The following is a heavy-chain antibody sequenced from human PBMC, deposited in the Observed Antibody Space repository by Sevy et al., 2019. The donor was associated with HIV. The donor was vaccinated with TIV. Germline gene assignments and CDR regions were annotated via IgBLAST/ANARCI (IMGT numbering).Heavy chain of an antibody. V-gene: IGHV3-49*03. D-gene: IGHD2-15*01. J-gene: IGHJ4*02. CDR1: GFTFGPYA. CDR2: IRGKPFGGTT. CDR3: ARGAGFVLVVAANHFDY. Sequence: GGSLRLSCAASGFTFGPYAMSWFRQAPGKGLEWVAFIRGKPFGGTTEYAASVKDRFTISRDDSKSIAYLEMNSLKIEDTAVYYCARGAGFVLVVAANHFDYWGLGTLVTVSS.